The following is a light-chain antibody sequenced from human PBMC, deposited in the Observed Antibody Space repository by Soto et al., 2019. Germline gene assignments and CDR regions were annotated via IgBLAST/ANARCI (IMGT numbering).Light chain of an antibody. CDR3: LQDYSYPWT. Sequence: AIQMTQSPSSLSASVGDRVTMTGRASQSIRSDVALYQQKPGKALKLLIYAASTLLGGVPLRFSGSGSDTDFALTISSRQPEDFATYYCLQDYSYPWTFGQGTKGEV. V-gene: IGKV1-6*01. CDR1: QSIRSD. J-gene: IGKJ1*01. CDR2: AAS.